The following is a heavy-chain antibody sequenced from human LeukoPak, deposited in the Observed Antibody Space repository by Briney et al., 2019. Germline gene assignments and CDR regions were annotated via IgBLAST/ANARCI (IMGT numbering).Heavy chain of an antibody. D-gene: IGHD1-7*01. Sequence: ASVTVSCTASGYTFTSYAMNWVRQAPGQGLEWMGWINTNTGNPTYAQGFTGRFVFSLDTSVSTAYLQISSLKAEDTAVYYCARTYNWNYGYYYGMDVWGQGTTVTVSS. CDR2: INTNTGNP. V-gene: IGHV7-4-1*02. CDR1: GYTFTSYA. J-gene: IGHJ6*02. CDR3: ARTYNWNYGYYYGMDV.